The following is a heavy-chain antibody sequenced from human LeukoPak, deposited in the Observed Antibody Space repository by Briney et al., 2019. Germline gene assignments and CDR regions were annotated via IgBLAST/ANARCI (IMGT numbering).Heavy chain of an antibody. Sequence: GGSLRLSCAASGFTFSNYWMHWVRQAPGQGLEWVSYISSGSSTIYYADSVKGRFTISRDNAKNSLYLQMNSLRDEDTAVYYCAKGNWRYFDYWGQGTLVTVSS. V-gene: IGHV3-48*02. CDR2: ISSGSSTI. CDR1: GFTFSNYW. CDR3: AKGNWRYFDY. J-gene: IGHJ4*02. D-gene: IGHD1-1*01.